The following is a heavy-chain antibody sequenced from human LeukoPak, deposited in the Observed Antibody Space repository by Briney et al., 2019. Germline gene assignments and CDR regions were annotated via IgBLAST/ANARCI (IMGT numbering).Heavy chain of an antibody. J-gene: IGHJ1*01. CDR1: GFTFGSYG. V-gene: IGHV3-23*01. D-gene: IGHD3-22*01. CDR3: AIMHGYYDGSGYWVQ. Sequence: GGSLRLSCAASGFTFGSYGMSWVRQAPGKGLEWVSFITPNADRASYADSGKGRFTISRDNPRNTLYMQMNSLRDEDTAVYYCAIMHGYYDGSGYWVQWGQGTLVTVSS. CDR2: ITPNADRA.